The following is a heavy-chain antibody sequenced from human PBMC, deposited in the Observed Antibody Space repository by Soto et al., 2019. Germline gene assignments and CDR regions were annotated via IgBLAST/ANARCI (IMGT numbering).Heavy chain of an antibody. D-gene: IGHD1-1*01. CDR3: ARDGTTTHEGYYYYYMDV. Sequence: QVQLVESGGGVVQPGGSLRLSCAASGFTFSGYARHWVRQAPGKGLEWVAVVSYDGTEKYYADSVKGRFTISRDNSKGTLYLQMNSLRAEDTSVYYCARDGTTTHEGYYYYYMDVWGKGTTVTVSS. V-gene: IGHV3-30-3*01. CDR2: VSYDGTEK. CDR1: GFTFSGYA. J-gene: IGHJ6*03.